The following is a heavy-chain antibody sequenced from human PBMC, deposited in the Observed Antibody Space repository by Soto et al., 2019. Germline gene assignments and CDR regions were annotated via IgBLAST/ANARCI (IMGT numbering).Heavy chain of an antibody. J-gene: IGHJ5*02. V-gene: IGHV4-38-2*01. Sequence: PSETLSLTCDVSGDSISGGFYWGWIRQPPGKGLEWIANIYHSGSAYYTPSLKTRVTTSVDTSKNQISLCLNSVTAADPAVYFCARVRIFHKWFHPWGQGIPGTLSS. CDR2: IYHSGSA. CDR1: GDSISGGFY. CDR3: ARVRIFHKWFHP. D-gene: IGHD3-3*01.